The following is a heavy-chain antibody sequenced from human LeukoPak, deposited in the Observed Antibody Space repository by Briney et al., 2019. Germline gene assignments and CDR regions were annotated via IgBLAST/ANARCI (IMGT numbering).Heavy chain of an antibody. Sequence: GGSLRLSCAASGFTFSSYAMSWVRQAPGKGLEWVAVIWYDGSNKYYADSVKGRFTISRDNSKNTLYLKMNSLRAEDTAVYYCARDGIAAALGGMDVWGQGTTVTVSS. J-gene: IGHJ6*02. D-gene: IGHD6-13*01. V-gene: IGHV3-33*08. CDR2: IWYDGSNK. CDR3: ARDGIAAALGGMDV. CDR1: GFTFSSYA.